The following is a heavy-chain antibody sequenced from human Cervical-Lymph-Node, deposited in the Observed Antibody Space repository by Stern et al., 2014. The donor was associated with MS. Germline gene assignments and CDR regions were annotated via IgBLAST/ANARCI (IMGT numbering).Heavy chain of an antibody. CDR2: IIPVVGTP. V-gene: IGHV1-69*18. CDR1: GGTFSNSA. D-gene: IGHD2-2*01. CDR3: ASSWEQSSRSVYQCGLDV. J-gene: IGHJ6*02. Sequence: QVQLVQSGAEVKKPASSVKISCKASGGTFSNSAINWVRQAPGHGLEWIGRIIPVVGTPVYAPKFRGRVTISADESTSTAYMDLSSLRSDDTAVYYCASSWEQSSRSVYQCGLDVWGRGTTVTVSS.